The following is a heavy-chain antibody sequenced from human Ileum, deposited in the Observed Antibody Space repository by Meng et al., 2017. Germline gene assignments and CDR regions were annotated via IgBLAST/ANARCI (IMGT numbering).Heavy chain of an antibody. CDR1: GFSLNTVGVG. CDR3: VHRLVAAQHWFDP. J-gene: IGHJ5*02. CDR2: IYWDDEY. V-gene: IGHV2-5*02. Sequence: QITLKESAPTLVEPTETLTLTCTFSGFSLNTVGVGVGWIRQPPGKALEWLALIYWDDEYRYSPSLRSRLTITKDTSRNQVVLRMTNVAPVDAGTYYCVHRLVAAQHWFDPWGQGTLVTVSS. D-gene: IGHD6-6*01.